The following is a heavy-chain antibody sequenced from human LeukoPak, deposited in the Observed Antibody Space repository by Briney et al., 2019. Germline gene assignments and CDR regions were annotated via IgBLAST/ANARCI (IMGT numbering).Heavy chain of an antibody. V-gene: IGHV3-23*01. CDR1: GFTFSTYA. CDR2: ISGSGDNT. J-gene: IGHJ6*02. Sequence: GGSLRLSCAASGFTFSTYAMSWVRQAPGKGLEWVSGISGSGDNTYYADSVKGRFTISRDNSKNTLYLQMNSLRAEDTAVYYCAGTAAYYYYYGMDVWGQGTTVTVSS. D-gene: IGHD2-21*02. CDR3: AGTAAYYYYYGMDV.